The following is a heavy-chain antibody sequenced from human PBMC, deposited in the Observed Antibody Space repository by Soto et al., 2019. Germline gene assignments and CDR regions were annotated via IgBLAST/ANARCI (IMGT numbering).Heavy chain of an antibody. Sequence: ASVKVSCKASGYTFTSYAMNWVRQAPGQGLEWMGWINTNTGNPTYAQGFTGRFVFSLDTSVSTAYLQICSLKAEDTAVYYCVRQPPTRYDFWSGYYTGYYYYGMDVWGQGITVTVSS. J-gene: IGHJ6*02. V-gene: IGHV7-4-1*01. CDR3: VRQPPTRYDFWSGYYTGYYYYGMDV. CDR2: INTNTGNP. CDR1: GYTFTSYA. D-gene: IGHD3-3*01.